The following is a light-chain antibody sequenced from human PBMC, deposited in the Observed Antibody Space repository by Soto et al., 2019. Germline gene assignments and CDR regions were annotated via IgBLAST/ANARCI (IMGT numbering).Light chain of an antibody. Sequence: QSVLTQPPSVSGAPGQRVTISCPGSGSNIGAGYDVHWYQHRPGTAPKLLVFGDSHRPSGVPDRFSGSKSGTSASLAITGLPAEDEGDYYCQAYDSTLDARYVFGTGTKLTVL. V-gene: IGLV1-40*01. CDR1: GSNIGAGYD. CDR2: GDS. J-gene: IGLJ1*01. CDR3: QAYDSTLDARYV.